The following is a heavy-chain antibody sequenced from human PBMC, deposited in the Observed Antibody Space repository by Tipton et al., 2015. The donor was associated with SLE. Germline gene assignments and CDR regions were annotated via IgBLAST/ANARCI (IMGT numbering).Heavy chain of an antibody. Sequence: TLSLTCAVYGGSFSGYYWSWIRQPPGKGLEWIGEINHSGSTNYNPSLNSRVTISLDTSKNQFSLKLSSVTAADTAVYYCASTNWGFDYWGQGTLVTVSS. V-gene: IGHV4-34*01. CDR2: INHSGST. CDR3: ASTNWGFDY. D-gene: IGHD7-27*01. CDR1: GGSFSGYY. J-gene: IGHJ4*02.